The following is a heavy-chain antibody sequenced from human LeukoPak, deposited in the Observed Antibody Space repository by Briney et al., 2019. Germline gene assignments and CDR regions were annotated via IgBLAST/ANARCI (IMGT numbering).Heavy chain of an antibody. CDR1: GFTFSSYS. CDR3: AREDLAYCGGDCYSETSFDY. V-gene: IGHV3-7*01. CDR2: IKQDGSEK. D-gene: IGHD2-21*02. Sequence: GGSLRLSCAASGFTFSSYSMNWVRQAPGKGLEWVANIKQDGSEKYYVDSVKGRFTISRDNAKNSLYLQMNSLRAEDTAVYYCAREDLAYCGGDCYSETSFDYWGQGTLVTASS. J-gene: IGHJ4*02.